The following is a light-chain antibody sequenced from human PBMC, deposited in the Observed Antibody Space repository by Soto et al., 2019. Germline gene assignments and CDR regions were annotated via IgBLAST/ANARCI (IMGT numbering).Light chain of an antibody. Sequence: DIQMTQSPSSLSASVGDRVTITCRASQSISNYLNWYQQKPGKAPKVLIYDGSTLQSVVPSRISGSGSGTEFTLTISSLQAEDFATYYCQQSYTIPLTFGGGTKVEIK. CDR3: QQSYTIPLT. CDR1: QSISNY. J-gene: IGKJ4*01. CDR2: DGS. V-gene: IGKV1-39*01.